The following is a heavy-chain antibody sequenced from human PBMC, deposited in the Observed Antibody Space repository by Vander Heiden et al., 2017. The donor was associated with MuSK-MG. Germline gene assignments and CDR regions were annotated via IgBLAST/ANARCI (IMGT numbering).Heavy chain of an antibody. CDR1: GFSLSTGGMR. CDR3: ERLSYSNTWHFDY. V-gene: IGHV2-70*04. CDR2: IDWDDGK. D-gene: IGHD6-13*01. J-gene: IGHJ4*02. Sequence: QVTLKESGPALVKPTQTLTLTCTFSGFSLSTGGMRVSWIRQPPGKALEWLARIDWDDGKFYSTSLRTRLIISKDTSKNQVVLTMTNMDPVDTATYDCERLSYSNTWHFDYWGQGTLVTVSS.